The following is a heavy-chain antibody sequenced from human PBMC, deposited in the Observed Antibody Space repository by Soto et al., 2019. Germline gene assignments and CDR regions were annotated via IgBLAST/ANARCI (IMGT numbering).Heavy chain of an antibody. CDR2: IYSDGTT. D-gene: IGHD3-9*01. CDR3: ARDRGDIWTGPIDY. CDR1: GFSVSGNY. J-gene: IGHJ4*02. V-gene: IGHV3-66*01. Sequence: EVQLVESGGGWVQPGGSLRLSCAASGFSVSGNYLTWVRQAPGKGLEWVSVIYSDGTTYYTEFVEGYFTLSRYNSKIAVYLKMSNLRAQDTAVYYGARDRGDIWTGPIDYWGQGTMVTVSS.